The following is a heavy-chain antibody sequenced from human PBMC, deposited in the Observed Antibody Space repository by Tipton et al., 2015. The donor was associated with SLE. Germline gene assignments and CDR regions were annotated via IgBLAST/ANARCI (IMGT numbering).Heavy chain of an antibody. Sequence: SLRLSCAASGFTFSSYGMHWVRQAPGKGLEWVAFIRYDGSNKYYADSVKGRFTISRDNSKNTLYLQMNSLRAEDTAVYYCAKTGGAILYYFDYWGQGTLVTVSS. CDR1: GFTFSSYG. CDR3: AKTGGAILYYFDY. CDR2: IRYDGSNK. D-gene: IGHD3-16*02. V-gene: IGHV3-30*02. J-gene: IGHJ4*02.